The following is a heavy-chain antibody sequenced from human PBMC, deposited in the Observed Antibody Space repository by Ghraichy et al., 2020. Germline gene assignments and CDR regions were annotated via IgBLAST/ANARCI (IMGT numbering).Heavy chain of an antibody. Sequence: GGSLRLSCAASGFTFGSFAMSWVRQAPGKGLEWVSSISASGDSTYYADSVKGRFTVSRDTSKNTLYLQMNSLRAEDTALYYCAKATMIVVVATSADCWGQGTLVTVSS. CDR1: GFTFGSFA. V-gene: IGHV3-23*01. D-gene: IGHD3-22*01. CDR2: ISASGDST. J-gene: IGHJ4*02. CDR3: AKATMIVVVATSADC.